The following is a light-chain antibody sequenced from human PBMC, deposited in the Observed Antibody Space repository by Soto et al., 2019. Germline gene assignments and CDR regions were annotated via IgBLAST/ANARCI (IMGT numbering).Light chain of an antibody. V-gene: IGKV3-20*01. CDR2: GAS. CDR1: QSISSSL. J-gene: IGKJ3*01. CDR3: QLDDGSLFT. Sequence: EIVLTQSPDTLSLSPGERATLSCRTTQSISSSLVAWYQQKPGQPPRPLIHGASSRATGIPDRFSGRGSGTEFTLTIGRLEPEDFAVYYCQLDDGSLFTFGPGNKVDIK.